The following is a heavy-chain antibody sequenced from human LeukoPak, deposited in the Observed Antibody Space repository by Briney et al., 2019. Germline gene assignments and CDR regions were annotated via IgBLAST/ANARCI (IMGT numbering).Heavy chain of an antibody. CDR2: ISGSGGST. D-gene: IGHD1-26*01. V-gene: IGHV3-23*01. CDR1: GFTFSSYA. Sequence: GGSLRLSCAASGFTFSSYAMSWVRQAPGKGLEWVSAISGSGGSTYYADSVKGRFTVSRDNSKNTLYLQMNSLRAEDTAVYYCAKLVGAIKGSHYIDYWGQGTLVTVSS. J-gene: IGHJ4*02. CDR3: AKLVGAIKGSHYIDY.